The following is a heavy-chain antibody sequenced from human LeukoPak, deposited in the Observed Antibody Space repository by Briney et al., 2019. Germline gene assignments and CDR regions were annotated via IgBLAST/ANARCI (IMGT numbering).Heavy chain of an antibody. CDR1: GYSFTSHW. D-gene: IGHD3-22*01. CDR2: IYPSDSET. CDR3: ARRYYYDSSGYYLAHDAFDI. J-gene: IGHJ3*02. Sequence: GESLKISCKGSGYSFTSHWIGWVRQMPGKGVEWMGIIYPSDSETRYSPSFQGQVTISADKSISTAYLQWSSLKASDTAMYYCARRYYYDSSGYYLAHDAFDIWGQGTMVTVSS. V-gene: IGHV5-51*01.